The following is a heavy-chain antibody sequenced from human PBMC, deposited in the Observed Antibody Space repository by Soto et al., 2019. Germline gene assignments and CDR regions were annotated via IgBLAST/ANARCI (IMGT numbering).Heavy chain of an antibody. CDR3: AKESSSWPYYFDY. CDR1: GFTFSRYG. CDR2: KSYDGSIE. Sequence: QVQLVESGGGVVQPGRSLRLSCAASGFTFSRYGMHWVRQAPGKGLEWVAIKSYDGSIEYYADSVKGRFTASRDNSKNTLYLQMNSLRAEDTAIYYCAKESSSWPYYFDYWGQGTLVTVSS. D-gene: IGHD6-13*01. J-gene: IGHJ4*02. V-gene: IGHV3-30*18.